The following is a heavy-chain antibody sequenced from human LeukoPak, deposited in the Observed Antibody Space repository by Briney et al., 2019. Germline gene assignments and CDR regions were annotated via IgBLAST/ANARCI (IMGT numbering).Heavy chain of an antibody. CDR1: GYTFIDYY. D-gene: IGHD3-3*01. Sequence: ASVKVSCKASGYTFIDYYIHWVRQAPGQGLEWMGWINPGSGGTKSARKFQGRVTMTRDTSITTAYMGLNTLTSDDTALYYCARDGGFDYWGQGTPVTVSS. CDR3: ARDGGFDY. J-gene: IGHJ4*02. V-gene: IGHV1-2*02. CDR2: INPGSGGT.